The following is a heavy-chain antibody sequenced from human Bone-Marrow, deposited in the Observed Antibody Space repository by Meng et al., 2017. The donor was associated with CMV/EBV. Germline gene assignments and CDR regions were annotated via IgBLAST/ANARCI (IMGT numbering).Heavy chain of an antibody. D-gene: IGHD3-3*01. V-gene: IGHV1-8*01. CDR2: MNPNSGDT. CDR3: ARGKISQGFLLDS. CDR1: GCTFTSYD. Sequence: ASVKVSCKASGCTFTSYDVNWVRQATGQGLEWMGWMNPNSGDTGYAQKFQGRVTMTRNTSISTAYMELSSLRSEDTALYYCARGKISQGFLLDSWGQGTLVTVSS. J-gene: IGHJ4*02.